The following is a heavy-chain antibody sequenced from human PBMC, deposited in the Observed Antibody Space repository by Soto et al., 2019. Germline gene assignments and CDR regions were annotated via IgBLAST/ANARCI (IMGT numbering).Heavy chain of an antibody. CDR2: IIPIFGTA. J-gene: IGHJ6*02. V-gene: IGHV1-69*12. D-gene: IGHD2-2*01. Sequence: QVQLVQSGAEVKKPGSSVKVSCKASGGTFSSYAISWVRQAPGQGLEWMGGIIPIFGTANYAQKFQGRVTITADESTSTASMELSSLRSEDTAVYYCARGGGEGISTSCPQVYYYYDGMDVWGQGTTVTVSS. CDR1: GGTFSSYA. CDR3: ARGGGEGISTSCPQVYYYYDGMDV.